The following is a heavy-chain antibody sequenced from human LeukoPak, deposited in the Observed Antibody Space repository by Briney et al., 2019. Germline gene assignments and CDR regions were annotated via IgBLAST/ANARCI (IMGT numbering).Heavy chain of an antibody. J-gene: IGHJ4*02. V-gene: IGHV1-18*01. D-gene: IGHD6-13*01. Sequence: ASVKVSCKASGYTFSSYDISWVRQAPGQGLEWMGWISAYNGNTNYAQKLQGRVTMTTDTSTSTVYMELSSLRSEDTAVYYCARTFTYSSSWGYWGQGTLVTVSS. CDR2: ISAYNGNT. CDR3: ARTFTYSSSWGY. CDR1: GYTFSSYD.